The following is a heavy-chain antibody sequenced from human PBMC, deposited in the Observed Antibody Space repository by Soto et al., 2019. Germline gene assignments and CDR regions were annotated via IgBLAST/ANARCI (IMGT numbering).Heavy chain of an antibody. CDR1: GGSFSGYY. Sequence: KTSETLSLTCAVYGGSFSGYYWSWIRQPPGKGLEWIGEINHSGSTNYNPSLRSRVTISVDTSKNQFSLKLSSVTAADTAVYYCARVYGRGFLRPTNWFDPWGQGTLVTVSS. CDR3: ARVYGRGFLRPTNWFDP. V-gene: IGHV4-34*01. CDR2: INHSGST. D-gene: IGHD3-3*01. J-gene: IGHJ5*02.